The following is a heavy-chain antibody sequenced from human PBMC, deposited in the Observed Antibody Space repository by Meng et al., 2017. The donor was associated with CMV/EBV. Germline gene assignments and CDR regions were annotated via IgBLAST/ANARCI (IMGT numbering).Heavy chain of an antibody. CDR1: GFGFDDYG. CDR3: ARPHGFYYDSSGYYY. J-gene: IGHJ4*02. D-gene: IGHD3-22*01. CDR2: INWNGGST. Sequence: SGFGFDDYGMSWVRQAPGKGLGWVSGINWNGGSTGYADSVKGRFTISRDNAKNSLYLQMNSLRAEDTALYYCARPHGFYYDSSGYYYWGQGTLVTVSS. V-gene: IGHV3-20*03.